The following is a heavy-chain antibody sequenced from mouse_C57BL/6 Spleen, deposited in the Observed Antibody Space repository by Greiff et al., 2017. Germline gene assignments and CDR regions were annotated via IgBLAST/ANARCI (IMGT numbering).Heavy chain of an antibody. D-gene: IGHD1-1*01. J-gene: IGHJ3*01. CDR1: GYSFTGYY. CDR3: ARVYGSTWFAF. CDR2: INPSNGGT. V-gene: IGHV1-42*01. Sequence: EVQLQQSGPELVKPGASVKISCKASGYSFTGYYMNWVKQSPEKSLEWIGEINPSNGGTTYTQKFKAKATLTVYKSSSTAYMQLKSLTTEDSAFYYCARVYGSTWFAFWGQGTLVTVSA.